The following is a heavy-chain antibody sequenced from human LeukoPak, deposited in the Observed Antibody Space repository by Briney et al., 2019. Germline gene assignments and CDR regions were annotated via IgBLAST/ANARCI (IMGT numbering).Heavy chain of an antibody. V-gene: IGHV4-34*01. CDR2: INHSGST. Sequence: SETLSLTCAVYGGSFSGYYWSWIRQPPGKGLEWIGEINHSGSTNYNPSLKSRVTISVDTSKNQFSLNLNSVTAADTAVYYCARRGYSYADAFDIWGQGTMVTVSS. J-gene: IGHJ3*02. D-gene: IGHD5-18*01. CDR1: GGSFSGYY. CDR3: ARRGYSYADAFDI.